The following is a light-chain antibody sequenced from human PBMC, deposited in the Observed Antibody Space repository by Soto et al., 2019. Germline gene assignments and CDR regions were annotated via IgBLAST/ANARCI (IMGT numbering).Light chain of an antibody. CDR1: QGIRDD. CDR2: DAS. Sequence: AIQMTHSPSSLPASVGDRVTITCRASQGIRDDLAWYQQKPGRAPRLLIYDASTLEDGVPSRFSGSGSGTDFTLIISGLQPEDFVTYFCLQHSSYPFTFGQGTRLEIK. CDR3: LQHSSYPFT. J-gene: IGKJ5*01. V-gene: IGKV1-6*01.